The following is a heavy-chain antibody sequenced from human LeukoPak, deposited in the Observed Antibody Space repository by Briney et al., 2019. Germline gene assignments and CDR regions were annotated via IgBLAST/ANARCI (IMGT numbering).Heavy chain of an antibody. V-gene: IGHV1-2*06. Sequence: ASVKVSCKASGYTFTGYYMHWVRQAPGQGLEWMGRINPNSGGTNYAQKFQGRVTMTRDTSIRTAYMELSRLRSDDTAVYYCARVLVGRVSQLLAVAIDYWGQGTLVTVSS. CDR3: ARVLVGRVSQLLAVAIDY. D-gene: IGHD2-15*01. J-gene: IGHJ4*02. CDR2: INPNSGGT. CDR1: GYTFTGYY.